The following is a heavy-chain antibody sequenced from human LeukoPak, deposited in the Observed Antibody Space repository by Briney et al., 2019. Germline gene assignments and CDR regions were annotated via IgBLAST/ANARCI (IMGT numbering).Heavy chain of an antibody. V-gene: IGHV3-15*01. D-gene: IGHD3-22*01. CDR3: TTDPPPYYDSSSQPPYYYGMDV. CDR1: GFTFSNAW. CDR2: IKSKTDGGTT. J-gene: IGHJ6*02. Sequence: PGGSLRLSCAASGFTFSNAWMSWVRQAPGKGLEWVGRIKSKTDGGTTDHAAPVKGRFTISRDDSKNTLYLQMNSLKTEDTAVYYCTTDPPPYYDSSSQPPYYYGMDVWGQGTTVTVSS.